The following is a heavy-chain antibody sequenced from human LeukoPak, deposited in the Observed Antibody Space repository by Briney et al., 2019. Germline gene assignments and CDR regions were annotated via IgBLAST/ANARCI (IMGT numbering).Heavy chain of an antibody. V-gene: IGHV4-61*01. CDR3: ARTPKAPIAAAGTYYYYGMDV. D-gene: IGHD6-13*01. CDR1: GGSVSSGSYY. J-gene: IGHJ6*02. CDR2: IYYSGST. Sequence: SETLSLTCTVSGGSVSSGSYYWSWIRQPPGKGLEWIGYIYYSGSTNYNPSLKSRVTISVDTSKNQFSLKLSSVTAADTAVYYCARTPKAPIAAAGTYYYYGMDVWGQGTTVTVSS.